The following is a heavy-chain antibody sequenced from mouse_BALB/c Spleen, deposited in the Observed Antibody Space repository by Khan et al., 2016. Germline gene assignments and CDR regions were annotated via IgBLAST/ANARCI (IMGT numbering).Heavy chain of an antibody. CDR2: INTNTGEP. D-gene: IGHD1-1*01. J-gene: IGHJ3*01. CDR3: AEDYYGSNWFAY. V-gene: IGHV9-3*02. Sequence: QIQLVQSGPELKKPGETVKISCKASGYTFTNYGMNWVKQAPGKGLKWMGWINTNTGEPTYAEEFKGRFAFSFATSASTAYLQINNLKNEDTARYFCAEDYYGSNWFAYWGQGTLVTVSA. CDR1: GYTFTNYG.